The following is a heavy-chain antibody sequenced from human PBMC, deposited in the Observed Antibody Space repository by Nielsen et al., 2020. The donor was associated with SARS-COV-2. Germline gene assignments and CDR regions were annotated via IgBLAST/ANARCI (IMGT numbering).Heavy chain of an antibody. CDR1: GFTFDDYA. CDR2: ISWNSGSI. CDR3: ARVIGSSYCGADCYLDY. J-gene: IGHJ4*02. D-gene: IGHD2-21*02. Sequence: GGSLRLSCAASGFTFDDYAMHWVRQAPGKGLEWVSGISWNSGSIGYADSVKGRFTISRDNAKNSLYLQMNSLRAEDTAVYYCARVIGSSYCGADCYLDYWGQGTLVTVSS. V-gene: IGHV3-9*01.